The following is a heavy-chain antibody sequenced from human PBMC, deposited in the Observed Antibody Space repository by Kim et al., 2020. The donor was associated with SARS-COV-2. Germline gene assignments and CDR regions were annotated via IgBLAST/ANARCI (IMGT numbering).Heavy chain of an antibody. CDR3: AKGYSGWFFYDY. D-gene: IGHD6-19*01. V-gene: IGHV3-23*01. J-gene: IGHJ4*02. CDR2: T. Sequence: TYYADSVKGRFTISRDDSKKTLFLQMSSLRADDTALYYCAKGYSGWFFYDYWGQGTLVTVSS.